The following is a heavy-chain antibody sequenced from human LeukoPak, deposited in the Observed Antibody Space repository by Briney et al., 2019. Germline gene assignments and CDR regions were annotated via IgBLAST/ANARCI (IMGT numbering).Heavy chain of an antibody. CDR1: GXTFSNYW. Sequence: PGGSLRLSCAASGXTFSNYWVNWVRQAPGKGLEWVANIKQDGSAKYYVDSVKGRFTISRDNAKNSLYLQMNSLGAEDTAVYYCARTIREQWLTIDYWGQGTLVTFSS. V-gene: IGHV3-7*04. J-gene: IGHJ4*02. CDR3: ARTIREQWLTIDY. CDR2: IKQDGSAK. D-gene: IGHD6-19*01.